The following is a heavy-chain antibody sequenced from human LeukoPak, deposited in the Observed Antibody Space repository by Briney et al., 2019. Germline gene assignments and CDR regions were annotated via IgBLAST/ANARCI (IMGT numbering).Heavy chain of an antibody. J-gene: IGHJ6*02. V-gene: IGHV4-38-2*02. CDR2: IYHSGST. D-gene: IGHD6-19*01. CDR3: AGGGSSGLYYYYGMDV. CDR1: GYSISSGYY. Sequence: TPETLSLTCTVSGYSISSGYYWGWIRQPPGKGLEWIGSIYHSGSTYYNPSLKSRVTISVDTAKNQFSLKLSSVTAADTAVYYCAGGGSSGLYYYYGMDVWGQGTTVTVSS.